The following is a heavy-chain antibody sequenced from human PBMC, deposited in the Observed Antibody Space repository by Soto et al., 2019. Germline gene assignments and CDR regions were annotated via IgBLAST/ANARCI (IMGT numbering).Heavy chain of an antibody. CDR1: GGSFSGYY. CDR2: IIHSGST. Sequence: SETLSLTCSVYGGSFSGYYWNWIRQPPGKGLEWIGEIIHSGSTNYNPSLKSRVTISVDTPKNQFSLKLSSVTAADTAVYYCARVSGSYYYGMDVWGQGTTVTVSS. D-gene: IGHD1-26*01. V-gene: IGHV4-34*12. CDR3: ARVSGSYYYGMDV. J-gene: IGHJ6*02.